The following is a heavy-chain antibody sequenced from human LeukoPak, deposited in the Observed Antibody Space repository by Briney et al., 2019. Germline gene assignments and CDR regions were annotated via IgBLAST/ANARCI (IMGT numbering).Heavy chain of an antibody. D-gene: IGHD6-19*01. CDR3: AGGDRAAVAFDS. J-gene: IGHJ4*02. CDR2: IYSGGRT. CDR1: GFSVSSIY. V-gene: IGHV3-53*01. Sequence: GGSLTLSCAASGFSVSSIYMNWVRPAPGRGLDWVSVIYSGGRTYYTDSVKGRFTISRDNSKNTLYRQMNRLRAEDTAVYYCAGGDRAAVAFDSWGEGSLVTVSS.